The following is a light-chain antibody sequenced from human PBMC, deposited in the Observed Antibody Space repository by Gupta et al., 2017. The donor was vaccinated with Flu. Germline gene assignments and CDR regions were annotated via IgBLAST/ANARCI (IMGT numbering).Light chain of an antibody. CDR2: EVS. V-gene: IGLV2-14*01. J-gene: IGLJ3*02. Sequence: QSALTQPASVSGSPGQSITISCTGTSSDVGGYNYVSWYQQHPGKAPKLMIYEVSNRPSGVSNRGSGSKSGNTASLTISGLQAEDDADYYCSSYTSSSSWVFGGGTKLTVL. CDR3: SSYTSSSSWV. CDR1: SSDVGGYNY.